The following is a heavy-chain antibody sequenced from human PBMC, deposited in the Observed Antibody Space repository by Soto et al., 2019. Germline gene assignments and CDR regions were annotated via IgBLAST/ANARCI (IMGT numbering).Heavy chain of an antibody. J-gene: IGHJ4*02. Sequence: QLQLQESGPGLVKPSETLSLTCTVSGGSISSSSYYWGWIRQPPGKGLEWIGSIYYSGSTYYNPSLKSRXXIXVXXSKNQFSLKLSSVTAADTAVYYCASLWFGEFLPHYWGQGTLVTVSS. CDR1: GGSISSSSYY. V-gene: IGHV4-39*01. CDR2: IYYSGST. CDR3: ASLWFGEFLPHY. D-gene: IGHD3-10*01.